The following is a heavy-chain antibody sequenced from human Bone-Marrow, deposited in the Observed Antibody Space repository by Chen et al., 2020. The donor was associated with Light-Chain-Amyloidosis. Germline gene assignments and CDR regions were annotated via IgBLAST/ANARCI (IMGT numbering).Heavy chain of an antibody. Sequence: QVQLVQSGTEVKKHGASVKVSCKASGYTITGYHIHWVRQAPGQGLEWMGWSNPNSGGTNYAQKFQDRVTMTRDRSISTAYMEVSRLRADDTAVYYCARVMTEAVFGVVAAGMDVWGQGTTVTVSS. CDR2: SNPNSGGT. V-gene: IGHV1-2*02. CDR1: GYTITGYH. CDR3: ARVMTEAVFGVVAAGMDV. J-gene: IGHJ6*02. D-gene: IGHD3-3*01.